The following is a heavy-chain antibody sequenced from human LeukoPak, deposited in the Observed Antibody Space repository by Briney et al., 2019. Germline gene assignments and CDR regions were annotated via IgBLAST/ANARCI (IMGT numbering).Heavy chain of an antibody. D-gene: IGHD5-12*01. V-gene: IGHV1-2*02. CDR3: ARAGIVATISLDY. J-gene: IGHJ4*02. CDR2: INPNSGGT. CDR1: GYTFTGYY. Sequence: ASVKASCKASGYTFTGYYMHWVRQAPGQGLEWMGWINPNSGGTNYAQKFQGRVTMTRDTSISTAYMELSRLRSDDTAVYYCARAGIVATISLDYWGQGTLVTVSS.